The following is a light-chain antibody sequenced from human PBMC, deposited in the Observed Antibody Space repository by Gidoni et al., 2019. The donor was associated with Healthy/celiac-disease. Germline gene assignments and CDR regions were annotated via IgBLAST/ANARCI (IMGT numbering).Light chain of an antibody. CDR1: QSISSW. CDR3: QQYNSYAWT. V-gene: IGKV1-5*01. Sequence: DIHMTQSPSPLSASVGDRVTITCRASQSISSWLAWYQQKPGKAPKLLIYDASSLESGVPSRFSGSGSGTEFTLTISSLQPDDFATYYCQQYNSYAWTFGQGTKVEIK. J-gene: IGKJ1*01. CDR2: DAS.